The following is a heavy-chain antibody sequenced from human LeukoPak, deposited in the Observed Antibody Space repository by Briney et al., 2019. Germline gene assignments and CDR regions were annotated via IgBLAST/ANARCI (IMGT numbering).Heavy chain of an antibody. D-gene: IGHD1-26*01. CDR1: GYSFTSYW. Sequence: GESLKISCKGSGYSFTSYWIGWVRQMPGKGLGWMGIIYPGDSDTRYSPSFQGRVTISADKSISTAYLQWSSLKASDTAMYYCARRYRWELLDYWGQGTLVTVSS. CDR3: ARRYRWELLDY. V-gene: IGHV5-51*01. CDR2: IYPGDSDT. J-gene: IGHJ4*02.